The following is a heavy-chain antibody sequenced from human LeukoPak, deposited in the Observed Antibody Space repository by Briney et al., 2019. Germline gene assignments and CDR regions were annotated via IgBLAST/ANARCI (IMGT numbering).Heavy chain of an antibody. D-gene: IGHD5-12*01. Sequence: GGSLRLSCAASGLTFRNYAMSWVRQAPGKGLEWVANIKQDGSEKYYVDSVKGRFTISRDNAKNSLYLQMNSLRAEDTAVYHCARGGGGYVGFDYWGQGTLVTVSS. J-gene: IGHJ4*02. CDR3: ARGGGGYVGFDY. V-gene: IGHV3-7*03. CDR1: GLTFRNYA. CDR2: IKQDGSEK.